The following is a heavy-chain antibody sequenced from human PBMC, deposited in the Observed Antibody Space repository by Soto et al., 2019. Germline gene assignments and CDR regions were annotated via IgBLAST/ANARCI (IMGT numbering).Heavy chain of an antibody. CDR1: GGSISGSSYY. CDR3: ARSSAVITTLDYFDY. D-gene: IGHD3-22*01. J-gene: IGHJ4*02. CDR2: IYYSGST. Sequence: PSETLSLTCTVSGGSISGSSYYWGWIRQPPGKGLEWIGSIYYSGSTYYNPSLKSRVTISVDTSKNQFSLKLSSVTAADTAVYYCARSSAVITTLDYFDYWGQGNPVTVSS. V-gene: IGHV4-39*01.